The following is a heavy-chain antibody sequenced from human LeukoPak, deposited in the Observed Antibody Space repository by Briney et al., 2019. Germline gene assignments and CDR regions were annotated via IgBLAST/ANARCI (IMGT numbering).Heavy chain of an antibody. CDR2: IYYSGST. V-gene: IGHV4-31*03. D-gene: IGHD2-8*01. CDR1: GGSISSGGYY. Sequence: PSETLSLTCTVSGGSISSGGYYWSWIRQHPGKGLEWIGYIYYSGSTYYNPSLKSRVTISVDTSKNQFSLKLSSVTAADTAVYYCARGRRVLYYYYYMDVWGKGTTVTVSS. CDR3: ARGRRVLYYYYYMDV. J-gene: IGHJ6*03.